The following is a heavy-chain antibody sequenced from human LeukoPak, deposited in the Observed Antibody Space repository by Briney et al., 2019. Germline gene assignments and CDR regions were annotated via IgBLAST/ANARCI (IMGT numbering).Heavy chain of an antibody. CDR1: GYTFTSYG. J-gene: IGHJ4*02. D-gene: IGHD5-12*01. V-gene: IGHV1-18*01. CDR3: AREGGIVATIGELDY. CDR2: ISGHNGNT. Sequence: ASVKVSCKASGYTFTSYGINWVRQAPGQGLEWMGWISGHNGNTQYAQKVQDRVTVTTDTSTSTAYMELRRLRSDDTAVYYCAREGGIVATIGELDYWGQGTPVTVSS.